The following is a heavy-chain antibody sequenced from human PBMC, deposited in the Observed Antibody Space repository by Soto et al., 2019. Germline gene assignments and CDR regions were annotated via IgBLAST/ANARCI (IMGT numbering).Heavy chain of an antibody. D-gene: IGHD2-15*01. Sequence: QVQVVQSSAEVKKPGASVKVACKACGYSFDTFGMSWVRQAPGQGLEWMGWISIEKGDTNSAQKFQDRVTMTTDTSTSTAYMELRSLTSDDTAVYYCARCYCSVGSCFTCWHFDLWGRGTLVTVSS. V-gene: IGHV1-18*01. J-gene: IGHJ2*01. CDR1: GYSFDTFG. CDR3: ARCYCSVGSCFTCWHFDL. CDR2: ISIEKGDT.